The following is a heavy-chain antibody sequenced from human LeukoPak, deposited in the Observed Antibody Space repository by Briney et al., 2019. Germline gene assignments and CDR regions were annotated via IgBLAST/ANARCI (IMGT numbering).Heavy chain of an antibody. V-gene: IGHV4-61*02. CDR1: GGSISSGSYY. J-gene: IGHJ4*02. D-gene: IGHD6-13*01. Sequence: SQTLSLTCTVSGGSISSGSYYWSWIRQPAGKGLEWIGRIYTSGSTNYNPSLKSRVTISVDTSKNQFSLKLSSVTAADTAVYYCARMGIADDYWGQATLVTVSS. CDR3: ARMGIADDY. CDR2: IYTSGST.